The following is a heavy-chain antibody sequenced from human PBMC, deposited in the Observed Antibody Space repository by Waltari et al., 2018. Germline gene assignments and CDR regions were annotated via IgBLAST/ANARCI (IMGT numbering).Heavy chain of an antibody. CDR3: ARRYSSEGEVDY. V-gene: IGHV1-2*06. J-gene: IGHJ4*02. Sequence: QVQLVQSGAEVKKPGASVKVSCTASGYPFPGYYMHWLRQAPGQWLEWMGRINPNSGGTNYAQKFQGRVTMTRNTSISTAYMELSSLRSEDTAVYYCARRYSSEGEVDYWGQGTLVTVSS. CDR1: GYPFPGYY. CDR2: INPNSGGT. D-gene: IGHD6-19*01.